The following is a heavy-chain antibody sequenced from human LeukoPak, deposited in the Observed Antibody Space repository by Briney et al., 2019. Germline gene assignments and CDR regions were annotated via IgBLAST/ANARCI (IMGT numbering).Heavy chain of an antibody. J-gene: IGHJ6*03. CDR2: IYTSGST. CDR1: GGSISSYY. V-gene: IGHV4-4*09. Sequence: PSETLSLTCTVSGGSISSYYWSWIRQPPGKGLEWIGYIYTSGSTNYNPSLKSRVTISVDTSKNQFSLKLSSVTAADTAVYYCARWGYCSSTSCFYYMDVWGKGTTVTVSS. CDR3: ARWGYCSSTSCFYYMDV. D-gene: IGHD2-2*01.